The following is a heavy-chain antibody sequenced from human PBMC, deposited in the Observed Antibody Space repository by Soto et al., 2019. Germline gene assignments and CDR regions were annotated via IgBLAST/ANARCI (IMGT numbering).Heavy chain of an antibody. CDR2: IYYSGST. CDR1: GGSISSSSYY. CDR3: ASLGYFDWLLLGDYYGMDV. Sequence: SETLSLTCTVSGGSISSSSYYWGWIRQPPGKGLEWIGSIYYSGSTYYNPSLKSRVTISVDTSKNQFSLKLSSVTAADTAVYYCASLGYFDWLLLGDYYGMDVWGQGTTVTVSS. V-gene: IGHV4-39*01. J-gene: IGHJ6*02. D-gene: IGHD3-9*01.